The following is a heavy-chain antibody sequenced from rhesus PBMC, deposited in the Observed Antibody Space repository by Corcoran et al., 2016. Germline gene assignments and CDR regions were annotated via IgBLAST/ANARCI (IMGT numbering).Heavy chain of an antibody. Sequence: QLQLVQSGAEVTKPVPTVPVSCQASVFTFGSYPSTGVREAPGQGLEWMGVITPLVGITNYAGKFQGRVTITADTSTSTAYMELSSLRSEDTAVYYCASEGLYYFAYWRQGVLVSVSS. CDR3: ASEGLYYFAY. D-gene: IGHD2-39*01. CDR2: ITPLVGIT. J-gene: IGHJ4*01. CDR1: VFTFGSYP. V-gene: IGHV1-198*02.